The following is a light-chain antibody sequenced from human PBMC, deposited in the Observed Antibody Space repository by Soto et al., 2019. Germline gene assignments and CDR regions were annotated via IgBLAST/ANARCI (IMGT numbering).Light chain of an antibody. CDR2: RDS. Sequence: QSVLTQPPSASGTPGQRVTISCSESSSSIGSNYIYWYQQLPGTAPKLLIYRDSQRPSGVPDRFSGSKSGTSASLAISVLWSEDEADYYCAAWDDSLRGWVFGGGTKLPVL. V-gene: IGLV1-47*03. CDR3: AAWDDSLRGWV. J-gene: IGLJ3*02. CDR1: SSSIGSNY.